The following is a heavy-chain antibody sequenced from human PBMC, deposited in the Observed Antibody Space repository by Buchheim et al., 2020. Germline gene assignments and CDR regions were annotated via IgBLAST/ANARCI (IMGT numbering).Heavy chain of an antibody. CDR2: ISGSGAGT. V-gene: IGHV3-23*01. Sequence: EVQLLESGGGLVQPGGSLRLSCVASGFTFSSYAMSWVRQPPGKGLEWVSSISGSGAGTSYANSVEGRLTLSRDNSKNTVYLKMNSLRAEDTAVYYCAKDLEIEQWLTPIDYWGQGTL. J-gene: IGHJ4*02. D-gene: IGHD6-19*01. CDR1: GFTFSSYA. CDR3: AKDLEIEQWLTPIDY.